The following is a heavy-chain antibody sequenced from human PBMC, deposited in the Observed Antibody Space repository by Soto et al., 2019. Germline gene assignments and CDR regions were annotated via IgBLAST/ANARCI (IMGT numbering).Heavy chain of an antibody. D-gene: IGHD2-15*01. CDR1: GFTFSSYA. Sequence: QVQLVESGGGVVQPGRSLRLSCAASGFTFSSYAMHWVRQAPGKGLEWVAVISYDGSNKYYADSVKGRFTISRDNSKNTLYLQMNSLRAEDTAVYYCARISLAAPGYWGQGTLVTVSS. V-gene: IGHV3-30-3*01. CDR3: ARISLAAPGY. J-gene: IGHJ4*02. CDR2: ISYDGSNK.